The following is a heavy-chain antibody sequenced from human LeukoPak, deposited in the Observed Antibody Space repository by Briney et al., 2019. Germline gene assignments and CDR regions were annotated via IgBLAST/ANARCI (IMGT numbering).Heavy chain of an antibody. D-gene: IGHD4-23*01. CDR3: ARDYGGNSGWFDP. V-gene: IGHV1-8*03. CDR1: GYTFTGYY. Sequence: ASVKVSCKASGYTFTGYYMHWVRQATGQGLEWMGWMSPNSGNTGYAQKFQGRVTLTRDASISTAYMELSSLTSEDTAVYFCARDYGGNSGWFDPWGQGTLVTVSS. J-gene: IGHJ5*02. CDR2: MSPNSGNT.